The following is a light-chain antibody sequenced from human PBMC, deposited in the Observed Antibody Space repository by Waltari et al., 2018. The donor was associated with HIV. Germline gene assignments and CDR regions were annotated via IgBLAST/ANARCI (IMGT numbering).Light chain of an antibody. V-gene: IGLV3-19*01. CDR3: KSRDTSYVF. CDR1: SLRSYY. J-gene: IGLJ2*01. CDR2: GDN. Sequence: SSDLTQDPAVSVALGRTVTITCQGDSLRSYYASWYQQRPGQAPVLVMYGDNKRPSRIQYRFSGSNSGKTASLTIIGARAEEEADYYCKSRDTSYVFFGGGTKLTVL.